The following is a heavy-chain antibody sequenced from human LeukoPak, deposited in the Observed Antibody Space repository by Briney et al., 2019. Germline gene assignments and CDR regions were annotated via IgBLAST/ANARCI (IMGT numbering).Heavy chain of an antibody. J-gene: IGHJ4*02. Sequence: SETLSLTCTVSGGSISTYYWSWIRQPPGKGLEWIAYIYNSGSTYYNPSLKSRVTISIDRSKNQFSLKLSSVTAADTAVYYCARYRGSGSHDYWGQGTLVTVSS. CDR3: ARYRGSGSHDY. CDR2: IYNSGST. D-gene: IGHD3-10*01. CDR1: GGSISTYY. V-gene: IGHV4-4*09.